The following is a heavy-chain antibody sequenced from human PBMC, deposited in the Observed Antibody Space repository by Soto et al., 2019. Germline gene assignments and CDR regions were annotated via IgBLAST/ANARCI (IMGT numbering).Heavy chain of an antibody. CDR2: MNPNSGNT. Sequence: QVQLVQSGAEVKKPGASVKVSCEASGYTFTSYDINWARQATGQGLEWMGWMNPNSGNTGYAQRFQGRVTMTRKTSISTAYMELSSLRSDDTAVYYCARSTNDFGDRHWGQGPLFTVSS. CDR3: ARSTNDFGDRH. V-gene: IGHV1-8*01. J-gene: IGHJ4*02. D-gene: IGHD4-17*01. CDR1: GYTFTSYD.